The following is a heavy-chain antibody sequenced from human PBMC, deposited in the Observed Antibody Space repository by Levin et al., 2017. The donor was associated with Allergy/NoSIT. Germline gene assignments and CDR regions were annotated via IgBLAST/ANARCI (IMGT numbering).Heavy chain of an antibody. V-gene: IGHV3-33*01. J-gene: IGHJ4*02. CDR1: GFTFSSYG. CDR2: IWYDGSNK. Sequence: GESLKISCAASGFTFSSYGMHWVRQAPGKGLEWVAVIWYDGSNKYYADSVKGRFTISRDNSKNTLYLQMNSLRAEDTAVYYCARQHDSSSWALYYWGQGTLVTVSS. CDR3: ARQHDSSSWALYY. D-gene: IGHD6-13*01.